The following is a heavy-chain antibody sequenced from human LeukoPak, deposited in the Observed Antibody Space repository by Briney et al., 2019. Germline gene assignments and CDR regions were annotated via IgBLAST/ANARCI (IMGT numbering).Heavy chain of an antibody. CDR2: IDPSGSA. J-gene: IGHJ6*03. D-gene: IGHD5-18*01. Sequence: PSETLSLTCAVYGGSFSDYYWGWIRQPPGKGLEWIGEIDPSGSANYSPSLKSRVTISVDTSKNHFSLKLSSVAAADTAVYFCVRVGYSYVINDWSRTGLGAYPTKYYYHMDVWDKGATVTVSS. CDR3: VRVGYSYVINDWSRTGLGAYPTKYYYHMDV. V-gene: IGHV4-34*01. CDR1: GGSFSDYY.